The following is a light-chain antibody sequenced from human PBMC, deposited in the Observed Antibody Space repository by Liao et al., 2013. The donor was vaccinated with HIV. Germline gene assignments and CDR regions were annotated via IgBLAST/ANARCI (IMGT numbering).Light chain of an antibody. Sequence: SYVLTQPPSVSVAPGKTARITCGGNNIGSKSVHWYQQRPGQAPVLVIHYDNDRPSGIPERFSGSNSGNTATLTISRVEAGDEADFYCQLWDRSSAHPCVFGPGTKVTVL. CDR1: NIGSKS. J-gene: IGLJ1*01. V-gene: IGLV3-21*04. CDR3: QLWDRSSAHPCV. CDR2: YDN.